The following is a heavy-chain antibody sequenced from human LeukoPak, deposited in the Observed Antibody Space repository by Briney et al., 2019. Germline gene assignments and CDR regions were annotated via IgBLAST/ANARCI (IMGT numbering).Heavy chain of an antibody. CDR3: ARHHRKGAAGGDY. V-gene: IGHV4-39*01. D-gene: IGHD6-13*01. CDR1: GGSISSGSYY. J-gene: IGHJ4*02. CDR2: IYYSGST. Sequence: SQTLSLTCTVSGGSISSGSYYWRWIRQPAGKGLEWIGSIYYSGSTYYNPSLKSRVTISVDTSKNQFSLKLSSVTAADTAVYYCARHHRKGAAGGDYWGQGTLVTVSS.